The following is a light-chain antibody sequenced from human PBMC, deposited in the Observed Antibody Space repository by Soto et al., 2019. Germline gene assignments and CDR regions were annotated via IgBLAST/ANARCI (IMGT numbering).Light chain of an antibody. V-gene: IGLV3-21*04. Sequence: SYELTLPPSLSVPPGKTATITCGGDNIGDKIVHWYQQKPGQAPVLVIHSDSDRSSGIPERFSGSNFGNTATLTISRVEAGDEADYFCQVGDSLSDHPVFGAGTKLTVL. CDR1: NIGDKI. CDR2: SDS. J-gene: IGLJ2*01. CDR3: QVGDSLSDHPV.